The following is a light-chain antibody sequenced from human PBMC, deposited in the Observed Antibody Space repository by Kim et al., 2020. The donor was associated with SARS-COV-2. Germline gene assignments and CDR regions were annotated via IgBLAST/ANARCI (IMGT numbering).Light chain of an antibody. J-gene: IGKJ1*01. CDR3: QQYNSYPWT. Sequence: ASVGDRVTNTCRASQSSSSWLAWYQQKPGKAPKLLSYKASSLESGVPSWFSGSGSGTECTLTISSLQPDDFATYYCQQYNSYPWTFGQGTKVDIK. CDR2: KAS. V-gene: IGKV1-5*03. CDR1: QSSSSW.